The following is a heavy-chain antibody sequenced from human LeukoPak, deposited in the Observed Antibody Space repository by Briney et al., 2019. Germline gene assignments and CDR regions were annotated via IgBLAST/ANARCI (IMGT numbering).Heavy chain of an antibody. J-gene: IGHJ4*02. D-gene: IGHD1/OR15-1a*01. V-gene: IGHV3-30*02. CDR2: IRYDGSTK. CDR1: GFSFSGYG. Sequence: PGGSLRLSCAASGFSFSGYGMHWVRQAPGKGLEWVTFIRYDGSTKSYADSVKGRFTIARDNSKNTLYLQMNSLRAEDTAVYFCAKDCNNGFDYWGQGALVTVSS. CDR3: AKDCNNGFDY.